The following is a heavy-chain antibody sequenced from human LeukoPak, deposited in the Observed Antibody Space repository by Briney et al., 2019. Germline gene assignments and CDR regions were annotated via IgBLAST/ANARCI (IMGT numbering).Heavy chain of an antibody. CDR2: IYTSGST. CDR1: GYSISSGYY. D-gene: IGHD3-9*01. CDR3: ARPYYDILTGYSYFDY. J-gene: IGHJ4*02. Sequence: SETLSLTCTVSGYSISSGYYWGWIRQPAGKGLEWIGRIYTSGSTNYNPSLKSRVTTSVDTSKNQFSLKLSSVTAADTAVYYCARPYYDILTGYSYFDYWGQGTLVTVSS. V-gene: IGHV4-61*02.